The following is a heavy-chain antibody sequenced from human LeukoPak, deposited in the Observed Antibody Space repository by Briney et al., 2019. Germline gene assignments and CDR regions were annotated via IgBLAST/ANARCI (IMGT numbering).Heavy chain of an antibody. CDR1: GYIFTSCW. J-gene: IGHJ4*02. CDR3: ARQPYSSSWSLFDY. D-gene: IGHD6-13*01. CDR2: IYPGDSDT. V-gene: IGHV5-51*01. Sequence: GESLKISCEASGYIFTSCWIGWVRQMPGKGLEWMGIIYPGDSDTRYSPSFQGQVTISADKSISTAYLQWSSLKASDTAMYYCARQPYSSSWSLFDYWGQGTLVTVSS.